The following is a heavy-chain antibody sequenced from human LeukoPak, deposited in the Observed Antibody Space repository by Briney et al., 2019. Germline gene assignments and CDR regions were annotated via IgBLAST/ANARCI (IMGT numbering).Heavy chain of an antibody. D-gene: IGHD5-24*01. Sequence: GGSLRFSCAASGFSFSSYWMGWVRQAPGKGLEWVANIKQDGSETFYVDFVGGRFTISRDIAEISLCLHMSSLRAEDTAVYYCVREIKLHYNTFPTHFVSLGQGTLVTVSS. CDR1: GFSFSSYW. V-gene: IGHV3-7*01. CDR3: VREIKLHYNTFPTHFVS. CDR2: IKQDGSET. J-gene: IGHJ5*01.